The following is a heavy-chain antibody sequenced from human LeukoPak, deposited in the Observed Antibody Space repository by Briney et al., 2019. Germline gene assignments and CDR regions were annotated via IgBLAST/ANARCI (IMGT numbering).Heavy chain of an antibody. J-gene: IGHJ6*03. V-gene: IGHV4-34*01. CDR2: INDSGRT. Sequence: SKTLSLTCAVYGGSFSNYYWSWIRQTPGKGMEWIGEINDSGRTNYNPSLMSRVTVSVDTSKNQFSLRLTSVTATDTAVYYCARRWNYGRNYYIDVWGKGAAVSVSS. CDR1: GGSFSNYY. D-gene: IGHD1-7*01. CDR3: ARRWNYGRNYYIDV.